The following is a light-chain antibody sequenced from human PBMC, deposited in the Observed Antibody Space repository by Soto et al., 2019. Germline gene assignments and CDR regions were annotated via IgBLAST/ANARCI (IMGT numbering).Light chain of an antibody. CDR1: QSLLHSDGNTY. V-gene: IGKV2-30*02. CDR2: RVS. J-gene: IGKJ1*01. Sequence: DIVMTQTPLSSPVTLGQAASISCRSSQSLLHSDGNTYLSWFQQRPGQSPRRLIYRVSNRDSGVPDRFSGSGSGTDFTLKISRVEAEDVGVYYCMQGTYLRTFGQGTKVDI. CDR3: MQGTYLRT.